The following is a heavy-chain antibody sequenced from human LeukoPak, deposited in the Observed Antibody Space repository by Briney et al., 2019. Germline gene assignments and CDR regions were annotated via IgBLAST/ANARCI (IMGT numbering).Heavy chain of an antibody. J-gene: IGHJ4*02. CDR2: ISSSSSYI. CDR3: VRSRGPSPGYFDY. Sequence: GGSLRLSCAASGFTFSSYSMNWVRQAPGKGLEWVSSISSSSSYIYYADSVKGRFTISRDNFKNSLYLQMNSLRGEDTAVYYCVRSRGPSPGYFDYWGQGTLVTVSS. CDR1: GFTFSSYS. V-gene: IGHV3-21*01. D-gene: IGHD5-24*01.